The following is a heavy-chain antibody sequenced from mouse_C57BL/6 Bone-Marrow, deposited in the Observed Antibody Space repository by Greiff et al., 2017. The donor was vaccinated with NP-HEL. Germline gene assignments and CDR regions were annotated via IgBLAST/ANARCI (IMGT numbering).Heavy chain of an antibody. J-gene: IGHJ2*01. D-gene: IGHD2-4*01. CDR3: ARGDYDYPYYFDY. CDR2: IDPSDSYT. V-gene: IGHV1-50*01. CDR1: GYTFTSYW. Sequence: QVQLQQPGAELVKPGASVKLSCKASGYTFTSYWMQWVKQRPGQGLEWIGEIDPSDSYTNSTQKFKGKATLTVDTSSSTAYMQLSSLTSEDSAVYYCARGDYDYPYYFDYWGQGTTLTVSS.